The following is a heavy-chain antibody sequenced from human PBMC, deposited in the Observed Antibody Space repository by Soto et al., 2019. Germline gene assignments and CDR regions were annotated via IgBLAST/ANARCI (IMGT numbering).Heavy chain of an antibody. CDR2: VYWDDDK. Sequence: QITLKESGPTLVQPTQTLTLTCTFSGFSLSTSGVGVVWLRQPPGKALEWLALVYWDDDKRYSPSLKSRLTLTQDTAKNQVVLTMNNMDHVDTATYYCAHSSSRWPLGYWGQGALVTVSS. V-gene: IGHV2-5*02. CDR3: AHSSSRWPLGY. J-gene: IGHJ4*02. CDR1: GFSLSTSGVG. D-gene: IGHD4-17*01.